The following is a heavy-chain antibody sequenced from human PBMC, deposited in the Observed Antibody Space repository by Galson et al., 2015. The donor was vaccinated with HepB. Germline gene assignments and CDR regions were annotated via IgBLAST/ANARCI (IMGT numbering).Heavy chain of an antibody. V-gene: IGHV3-33*01. CDR3: AREEIIIVPAAIGFDY. J-gene: IGHJ4*02. CDR2: IWYDGNKK. D-gene: IGHD2-2*01. Sequence: SLRLSCAASGFTFRSYGMHWVRQAPGKGLEWVAVIWYDGNKKYYADSVEGRFTISRDNSKNTLYLQMNSLRVEDTAVYYCAREEIIIVPAAIGFDYGGQGTLVTVSS. CDR1: GFTFRSYG.